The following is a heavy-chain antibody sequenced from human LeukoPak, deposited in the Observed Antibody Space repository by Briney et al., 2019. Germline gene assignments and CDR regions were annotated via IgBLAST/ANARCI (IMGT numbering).Heavy chain of an antibody. V-gene: IGHV4-59*01. CDR2: IYYSGST. CDR3: ARGINWFDP. D-gene: IGHD1-14*01. J-gene: IGHJ5*02. CDR1: GGSISSYY. Sequence: PSETLSLTCTVSGGSISSYYWSWIRQPPGKGLEWIGYIYYSGSTNYNPSLKSRVTISVDTCKNQFSLKLSSVTAADTAVYYCARGINWFDPWGQGTLVTVPS.